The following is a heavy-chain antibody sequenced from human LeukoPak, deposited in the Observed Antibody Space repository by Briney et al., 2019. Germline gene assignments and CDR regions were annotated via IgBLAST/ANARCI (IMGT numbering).Heavy chain of an antibody. Sequence: GGSLRLTCAASGFTFDDYTMHWVRQAPGKGLEWVSLISWDGVTTYYAHSVKGRFTISRDSSKNSLFLQMNSLRAEDTALYYCARDKTGTGIDYWGQGTLVTVSS. V-gene: IGHV3-43*01. J-gene: IGHJ4*02. CDR1: GFTFDDYT. D-gene: IGHD1-7*01. CDR2: ISWDGVTT. CDR3: ARDKTGTGIDY.